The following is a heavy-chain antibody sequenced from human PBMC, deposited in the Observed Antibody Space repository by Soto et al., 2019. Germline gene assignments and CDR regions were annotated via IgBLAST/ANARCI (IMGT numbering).Heavy chain of an antibody. CDR2: ISYDGTNE. J-gene: IGHJ6*03. D-gene: IGHD2-2*01. CDR3: AKDGHLLVYCSSSSCYANDYYYYYMDV. Sequence: QVQLVESGGGVVQPGRSLRLSCAASGFSFTNYGMHWVRQAPGKGLEWVAFISYDGTNEYYADSVKGRFTVSRDKSKNTLYLQMSSLRAEDTAVYYCAKDGHLLVYCSSSSCYANDYYYYYMDVWGIGTTVTVS. CDR1: GFSFTNYG. V-gene: IGHV3-30*18.